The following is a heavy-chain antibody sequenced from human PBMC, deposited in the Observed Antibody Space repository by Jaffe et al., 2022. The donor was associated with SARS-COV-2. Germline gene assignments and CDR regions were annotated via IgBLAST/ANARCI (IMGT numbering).Heavy chain of an antibody. CDR1: GFTFSSHT. CDR2: ISSSSAYI. Sequence: EVQLVESGGGLVKPGGSLRLSCSASGFTFSSHTINWVRQAPGKGLEWVSSISSSSAYIYYADSLKGRFTISRDNAKNSLYLQMNSLRAEDTAVYYCAREENYYSGSGSHENWFDPWGQGTLVTVSS. CDR3: AREENYYSGSGSHENWFDP. D-gene: IGHD3-10*01. J-gene: IGHJ5*02. V-gene: IGHV3-21*01.